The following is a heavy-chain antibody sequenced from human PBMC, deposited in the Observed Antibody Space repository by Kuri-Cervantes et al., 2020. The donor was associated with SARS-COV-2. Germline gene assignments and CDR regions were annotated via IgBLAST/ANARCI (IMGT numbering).Heavy chain of an antibody. J-gene: IGHJ4*02. CDR1: GGSISSSSYY. CDR2: IYYSGST. D-gene: IGHD2-15*01. V-gene: IGHV4-39*01. CDR3: ARQSDSVDY. Sequence: GSLRLSCTVSGGSISSSSYYWGWIRQPPGKGLEWFGRIYYSGSTYYNPSLKSRVTISVDTSKNQFSLKLSSVTAADTAVYYCARQSDSVDYWGQGTLVTVSS.